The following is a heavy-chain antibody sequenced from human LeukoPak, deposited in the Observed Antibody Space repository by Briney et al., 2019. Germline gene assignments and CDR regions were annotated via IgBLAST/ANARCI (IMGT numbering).Heavy chain of an antibody. CDR1: GYTFTSYG. J-gene: IGHJ3*02. D-gene: IGHD5-18*01. V-gene: IGHV1-18*01. Sequence: GASVKVSCKASGYTFTSYGVSWVRQAPGQGLEWMGWISAYNGNTNYAQKLQGRVTMTTDTSTSTAYMELRSLRSDDTAVYYCAIDRGYSYVPDAFDIWGQGTMVTVSS. CDR3: AIDRGYSYVPDAFDI. CDR2: ISAYNGNT.